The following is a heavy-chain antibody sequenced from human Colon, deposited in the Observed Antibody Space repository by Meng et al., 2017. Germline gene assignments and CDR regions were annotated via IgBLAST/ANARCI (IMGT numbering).Heavy chain of an antibody. CDR2: IYHIGST. D-gene: IGHD3-10*01. CDR1: GTSISRSNW. CDR3: ARENDSGNSYDH. J-gene: IGHJ4*02. Sequence: QGQRRESGPGLGKPSGTLSLTCAVSGTSISRSNWWTWVRQAPGKGLEWIGEIYHIGSTNYNPSLKSRVTILVDESKNEFSLKLTSVTAADTAVYYCARENDSGNSYDHWGRGTLVTVSS. V-gene: IGHV4-4*02.